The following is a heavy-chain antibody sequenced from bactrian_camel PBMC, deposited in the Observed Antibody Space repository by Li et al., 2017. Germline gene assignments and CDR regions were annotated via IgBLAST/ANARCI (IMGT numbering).Heavy chain of an antibody. CDR3: AADSRRFCSAYWDQRDFDN. J-gene: IGHJ6*01. Sequence: VQLVESGGGSVDVGGTLTLSCAFLGSPGSCMGWFRQAPGKEREGVARIYTGSGNTYYADSVKGRFTISQDNAKNTVYLQMNSLKPEDTAMYYCAADSRRFCSAYWDQRDFDNWGQGTQVTVS. CDR1: GSPGSC. D-gene: IGHD1*01. V-gene: IGHV3S40*01. CDR2: IYTGSGNT.